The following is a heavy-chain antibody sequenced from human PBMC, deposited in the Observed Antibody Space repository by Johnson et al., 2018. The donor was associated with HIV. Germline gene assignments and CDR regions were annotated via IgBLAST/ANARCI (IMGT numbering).Heavy chain of an antibody. D-gene: IGHD1-20*01. J-gene: IGHJ3*01. CDR1: GFTFSSYG. CDR3: AKIITGTTYDALDL. Sequence: QVQLVESGGGVVQPGRSLRLSCAASGFTFSSYGMHWVRQAPGKGLEWVAVISYDGSNKYYADSVKGRFTISRDNSENTVYVQMNSLRTEDTGMYYCAKIITGTTYDALDLWGQGTMVTVSS. V-gene: IGHV3-30*18. CDR2: ISYDGSNK.